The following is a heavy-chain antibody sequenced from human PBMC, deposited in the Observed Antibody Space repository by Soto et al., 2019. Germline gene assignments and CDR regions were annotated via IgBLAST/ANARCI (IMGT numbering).Heavy chain of an antibody. Sequence: GESLKISCKGSGYSFTSYWIGWVRQMPGKGLEWMGIIYPGDSDTRYSPSFQGQVTISADKSISTAYLQWSSLKASDTAMYYCASPKRTDDAGYNYYALDVWGPGTAVTV. D-gene: IGHD2-21*02. J-gene: IGHJ6*02. CDR3: ASPKRTDDAGYNYYALDV. CDR1: GYSFTSYW. CDR2: IYPGDSDT. V-gene: IGHV5-51*01.